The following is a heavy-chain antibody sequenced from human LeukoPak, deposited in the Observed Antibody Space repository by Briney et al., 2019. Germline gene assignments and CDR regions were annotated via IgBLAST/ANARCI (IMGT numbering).Heavy chain of an antibody. D-gene: IGHD1-26*01. J-gene: IGHJ3*02. CDR2: FDPEDGET. V-gene: IGHV1-24*01. CDR1: GYTLTELS. CDR3: AKVLGATRRHDAFDI. Sequence: GASVKVSCKVSGYTLTELSMHWVRQAPGKGLEWMGGFDPEDGETIYAQKFQGRVTMTEDTSTDTAYMELSSLRSEDTAVYYCAKVLGATRRHDAFDIWGQGTMVTVSS.